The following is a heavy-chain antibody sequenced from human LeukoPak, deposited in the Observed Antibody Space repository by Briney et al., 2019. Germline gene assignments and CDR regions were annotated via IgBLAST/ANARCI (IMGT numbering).Heavy chain of an antibody. V-gene: IGHV4-4*09. J-gene: IGHJ4*02. D-gene: IGHD1-26*01. CDR1: GGSLTSYY. CDR3: ARHSGGGSYPYFVY. Sequence: SETLSLTCIVSGGSLTSYYWSWIRQPPGGGLGWIGYIYTSVSTNYNPSLKNRVTKSVDTYKNQFSLKLSSVTAADTAVYYCARHSGGGSYPYFVYWGQGTLVTVSS. CDR2: IYTSVST.